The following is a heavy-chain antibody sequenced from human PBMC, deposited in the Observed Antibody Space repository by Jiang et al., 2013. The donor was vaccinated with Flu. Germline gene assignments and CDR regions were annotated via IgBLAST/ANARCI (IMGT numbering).Heavy chain of an antibody. CDR3: AREIGGGDCY. V-gene: IGHV3-7*01. J-gene: IGHJ4*02. D-gene: IGHD2-21*02. Sequence: GLEWVANIKQDGSKKYYVDSVRGRFTISRDNANNSLYLQMNSLRAEDTAVYYCAREIGGGDCYWGQGTLVTVSS. CDR2: IKQDGSKK.